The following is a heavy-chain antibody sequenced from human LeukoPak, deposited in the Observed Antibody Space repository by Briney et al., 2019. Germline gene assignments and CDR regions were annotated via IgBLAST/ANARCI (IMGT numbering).Heavy chain of an antibody. J-gene: IGHJ4*02. Sequence: SETLSLTCTVSGGSISGYYWSWIRQPPGKGLEWIGYIYYSGSTNYNPSLKSRVTISVDTSKNQFSLKLSSVTAADTAVYYCAVVGPKRVTPNYWGQGTLVTVSS. D-gene: IGHD2-15*01. V-gene: IGHV4-59*12. CDR1: GGSISGYY. CDR2: IYYSGST. CDR3: AVVGPKRVTPNY.